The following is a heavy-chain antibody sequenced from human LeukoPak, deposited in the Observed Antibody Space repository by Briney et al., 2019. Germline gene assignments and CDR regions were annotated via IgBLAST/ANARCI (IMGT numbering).Heavy chain of an antibody. J-gene: IGHJ4*01. CDR1: GGSFSGYY. Sequence: SETLSLTCAVYGGSFSGYYWSWIRQPPGKGLEWIGEINDSGSTNYNPSLKSRVTISVDTSKNQFSLKLSSVTAADTAVYYCARQSDGDYFDYWGHGTLVTVSS. CDR3: ARQSDGDYFDY. V-gene: IGHV4-34*01. D-gene: IGHD4-17*01. CDR2: INDSGST.